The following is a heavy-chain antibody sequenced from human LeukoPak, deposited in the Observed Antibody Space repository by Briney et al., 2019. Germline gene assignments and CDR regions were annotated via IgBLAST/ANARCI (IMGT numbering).Heavy chain of an antibody. J-gene: IGHJ4*02. Sequence: PSETLSLTCTVSGGSISSSTYYWGWICRAPGKGLEWIGTIYYSDSTNYNPSLKSRVTISVDMSKNQLSLNLNSVTAADTAVYYCARQTNRGAGNFDSWGQGTLVTVSS. D-gene: IGHD1-1*01. V-gene: IGHV4-39*01. CDR3: ARQTNRGAGNFDS. CDR2: IYYSDST. CDR1: GGSISSSTYY.